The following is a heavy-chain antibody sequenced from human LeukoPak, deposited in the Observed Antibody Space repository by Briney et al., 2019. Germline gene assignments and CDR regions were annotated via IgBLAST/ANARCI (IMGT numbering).Heavy chain of an antibody. J-gene: IGHJ4*02. D-gene: IGHD2-2*01. CDR2: IYYSGST. CDR3: ARDSQYCTSTSCYFDY. CDR1: GVSISSYY. Sequence: SETLSLTCTVSGVSISSYYWSWIRQPPGQGLEWIGYIYYSGSTNYNPSLKSRVTISVDTSKNQFSLKLSSVTAADTAVYYCARDSQYCTSTSCYFDYWGQGTLVTVSS. V-gene: IGHV4-59*01.